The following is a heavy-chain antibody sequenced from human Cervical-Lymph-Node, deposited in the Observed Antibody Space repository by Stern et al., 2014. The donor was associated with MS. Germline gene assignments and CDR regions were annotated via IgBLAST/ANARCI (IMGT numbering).Heavy chain of an antibody. CDR1: GFSFSNYA. J-gene: IGHJ2*01. CDR2: ISVDGA. V-gene: IGHV3-30-3*01. CDR3: ARDRSSSWYGTGYFDL. Sequence: VQLEESGGGAVQPGRSLRLSCAASGFSFSNYAMDWVRQAPGKGLEWVAAISVDGAKYADSVMGRFTISRDNSQNTLHLQMSSLRIEDTAVYYCARDRSSSWYGTGYFDLWGRGTLGTGSA. D-gene: IGHD6-13*01.